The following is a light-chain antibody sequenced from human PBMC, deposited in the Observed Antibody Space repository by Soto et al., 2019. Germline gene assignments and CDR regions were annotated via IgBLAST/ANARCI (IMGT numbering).Light chain of an antibody. CDR3: QVWDSSSYHVV. V-gene: IGLV3-21*04. CDR1: NIGSKS. J-gene: IGLJ2*01. CDR2: YDS. Sequence: SYELTQPPSVSVAPGKTARVTCGGNNIGSKSVHWYQQKPGQAPVLVIYYDSDRPSGIPERFSGSNSGNTATLTISRVEPGDEADYYCQVWDSSSYHVVLGGGTQLTVL.